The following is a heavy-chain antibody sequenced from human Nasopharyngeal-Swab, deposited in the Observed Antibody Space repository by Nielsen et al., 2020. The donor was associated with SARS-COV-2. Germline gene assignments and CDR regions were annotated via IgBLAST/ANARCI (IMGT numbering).Heavy chain of an antibody. CDR1: GFTFSAHG. J-gene: IGHJ4*02. CDR3: ARGNGSPTYFEY. V-gene: IGHV3-30*03. Sequence: GESLKISCAASGFTFSAHGMHWVRRAPGKGLEWVAFVSYDRADKYYADSVKGRFTISRDNSRNTVYLQINSLRAEDTAVYFCARGNGSPTYFEYWGQGTLVTVSS. CDR2: VSYDRADK. D-gene: IGHD1-26*01.